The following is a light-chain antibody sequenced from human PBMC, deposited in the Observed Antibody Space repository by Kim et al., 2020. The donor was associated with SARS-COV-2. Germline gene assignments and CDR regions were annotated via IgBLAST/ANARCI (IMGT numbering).Light chain of an antibody. CDR2: YDS. CDR1: NIGSKR. Sequence: PGKTARITWGGNNIGSKRVHWYQQKPGQAPVLVIYYDSDRPSGIPERFSGSNSGNTATLTISRVEAGDEADYYCQVWDSSSDPRYVFGTGTKVTVL. CDR3: QVWDSSSDPRYV. J-gene: IGLJ1*01. V-gene: IGLV3-21*04.